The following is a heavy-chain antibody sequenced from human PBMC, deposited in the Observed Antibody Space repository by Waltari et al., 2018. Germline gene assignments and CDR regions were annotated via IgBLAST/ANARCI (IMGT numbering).Heavy chain of an antibody. CDR1: GFTVSNNF. CDR3: ARKTDSGGSGGF. CDR2: ICSGSDT. J-gene: IGHJ4*02. D-gene: IGHD3-22*01. Sequence: EVQLVETGGGLIQPGGSLRLSCAASGFTVSNNFMYWLRQAPGKGLEWVGLICSGSDTYHAASVKGRFTISRDNSQNTLYLQMNSLRVEDTAVYFCARKTDSGGSGGFWGQGTRVTVSS. V-gene: IGHV3-53*02.